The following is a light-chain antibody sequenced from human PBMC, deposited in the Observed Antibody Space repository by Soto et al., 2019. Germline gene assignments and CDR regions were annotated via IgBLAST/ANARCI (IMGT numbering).Light chain of an antibody. V-gene: IGLV2-14*01. Sequence: QSALTQPASVSGSPGQSITISCTGSSSDIGSYNYVSWYQHRSGKPPKLIIYEVSNRPSGVPDRFSGSKSGTSASLAITGLQAEDEADYYCQSYDSSLSGSVFGGGTKLTVL. J-gene: IGLJ2*01. CDR3: QSYDSSLSGSV. CDR1: SSDIGSYNY. CDR2: EVS.